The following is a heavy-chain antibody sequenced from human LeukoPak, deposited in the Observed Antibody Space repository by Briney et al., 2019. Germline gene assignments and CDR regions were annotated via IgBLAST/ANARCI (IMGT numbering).Heavy chain of an antibody. J-gene: IGHJ5*02. CDR3: ARQQCNGGSCYSRAIWFDP. D-gene: IGHD2-15*01. V-gene: IGHV4-39*01. CDR2: IYYTGTT. Sequence: SETLSLTCSVSGASIDRSTYYWGWIRQPPGKGLEWIGSIYYTGTTYQSPSLKSRVTISVHTSKNQFSLKLSSVTAPDTAVYYCARQQCNGGSCYSRAIWFDPWGQGTLVTVSS. CDR1: GASIDRSTYY.